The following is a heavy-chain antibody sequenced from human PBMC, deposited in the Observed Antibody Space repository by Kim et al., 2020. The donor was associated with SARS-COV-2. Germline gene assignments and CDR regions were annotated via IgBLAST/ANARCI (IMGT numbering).Heavy chain of an antibody. CDR3: ARGRAGVVPSPVLVFWLYYHYYAMDV. V-gene: IGHV4-34*01. D-gene: IGHD2-8*02. Sequence: SETLSLTCAVYGGSFSDYTWTWIRQPPGKGLEWIGEINHSGSTNLSPSLKSRITISVDTSKSQFSLRLKSMTATDAAVYYCARGRAGVVPSPVLVFWLYYHYYAMDVWGRGTPVAVSS. CDR1: GGSFSDYT. CDR2: INHSGST. J-gene: IGHJ6*02.